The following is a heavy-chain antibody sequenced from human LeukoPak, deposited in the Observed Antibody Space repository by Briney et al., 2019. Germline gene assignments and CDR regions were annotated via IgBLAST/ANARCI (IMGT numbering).Heavy chain of an antibody. Sequence: ASVKVSCKASGYTFTSYYMHWVRQAPGQGLEWMGIINPSGGSTSYAQKFQGRVTMTRDTSTSTVYMELSSLRSEDTAVYYCARDQLAYCGGDCPPAGYWGQGTLVTVSS. CDR3: ARDQLAYCGGDCPPAGY. CDR1: GYTFTSYY. D-gene: IGHD2-21*02. CDR2: INPSGGST. V-gene: IGHV1-46*01. J-gene: IGHJ4*02.